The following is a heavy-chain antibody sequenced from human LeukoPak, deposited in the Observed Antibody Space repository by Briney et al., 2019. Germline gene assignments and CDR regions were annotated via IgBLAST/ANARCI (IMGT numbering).Heavy chain of an antibody. D-gene: IGHD3-22*01. CDR2: IIEDGSEK. J-gene: IGHJ3*01. CDR1: EFTLSRCW. CDR3: VRDARLVKIDAFDV. Sequence: GVSLTLSCGVCEFTLSRCWMSGARQARGKGLECAAHIIEDGSEKYYVDSVKGRFTISRDNPKNSLSLQMNSLRAEDTAVYYCVRDARLVKIDAFDVWGRGTKVTVSS. V-gene: IGHV3-7*01.